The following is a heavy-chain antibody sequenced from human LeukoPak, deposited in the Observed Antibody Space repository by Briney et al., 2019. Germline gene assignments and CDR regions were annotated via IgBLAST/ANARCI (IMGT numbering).Heavy chain of an antibody. Sequence: GGSLRLSCSASGFTFSSYAMQWVRQAPGKGLEYVSAISSNGGSTYYADSVKGRFTISRDNSKNTLYLQMSSLRAEDTAVYYCVHGHSSGWYWFDPWGQGTLVTVSS. CDR1: GFTFSSYA. CDR2: ISSNGGST. CDR3: VHGHSSGWYWFDP. D-gene: IGHD6-19*01. V-gene: IGHV3-64D*09. J-gene: IGHJ5*02.